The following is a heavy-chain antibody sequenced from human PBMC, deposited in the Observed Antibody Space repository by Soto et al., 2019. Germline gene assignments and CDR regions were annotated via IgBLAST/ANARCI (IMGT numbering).Heavy chain of an antibody. V-gene: IGHV4-59*01. CDR2: IYYSGST. D-gene: IGHD1-7*01. CDR3: ARDSNWNYGRVFDY. Sequence: VIQSLTRTVSEGNIRNYYWSWIVQHQGKGLEWIGYIYYSGSTNYNPSLKSRVSISVDTSKNQFSLKLSSVTAADTAVYYCARDSNWNYGRVFDYWVQGTLVPVFS. J-gene: IGHJ4*02. CDR1: EGNIRNYY.